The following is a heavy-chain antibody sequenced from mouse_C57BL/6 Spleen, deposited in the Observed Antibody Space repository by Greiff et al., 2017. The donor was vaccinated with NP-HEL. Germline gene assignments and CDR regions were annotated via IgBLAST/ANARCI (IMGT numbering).Heavy chain of an antibody. Sequence: EVKLMESGGGLVKPGGSLKLSCAASGFTFSDYGMHWVRQAPEEGLEWVAYISSGSSTIYYADTVKGRFTISRDNAKNTLFLQMTSLRSEDTAMYYCARSSFITLFDYWGQGTTLTVSS. CDR1: GFTFSDYG. CDR2: ISSGSSTI. D-gene: IGHD1-1*01. CDR3: ARSSFITLFDY. J-gene: IGHJ2*01. V-gene: IGHV5-17*01.